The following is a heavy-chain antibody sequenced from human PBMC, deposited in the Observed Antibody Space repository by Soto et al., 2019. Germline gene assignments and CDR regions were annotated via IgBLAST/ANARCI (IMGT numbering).Heavy chain of an antibody. CDR2: ISWYSYSI. D-gene: IGHD3-16*01. CDR3: AKARGGIDY. CDR1: GFTFDDYG. Sequence: EVQLVESGGGLVQPGRSLRLSCVGSGFTFDDYGMHWVRQAPGKGLEWVSGISWYSYSIGYADSVKGRFTISRDNAKNSRYLKMNSLKSEDTALYYCAKARGGIDYWGQGTLVTVSS. V-gene: IGHV3-9*01. J-gene: IGHJ4*02.